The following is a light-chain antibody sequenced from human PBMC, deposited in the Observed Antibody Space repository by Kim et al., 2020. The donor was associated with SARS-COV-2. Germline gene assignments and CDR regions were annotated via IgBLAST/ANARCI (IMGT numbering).Light chain of an antibody. CDR3: QQSYSTPQT. V-gene: IGKV1-39*01. CDR2: AAS. CDR1: QSISSY. J-gene: IGKJ1*01. Sequence: DIQMTQSPSSLSASVGDSVTITCRASQSISSYLNWYQQKPGKAPKLLIYAASSLQSGVPSRFSGSGSGTDFTHTISSLQPEDFATYYCQQSYSTPQTFGQGTKVDIK.